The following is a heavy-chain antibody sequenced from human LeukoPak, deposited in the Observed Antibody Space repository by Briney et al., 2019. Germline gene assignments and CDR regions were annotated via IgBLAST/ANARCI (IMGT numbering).Heavy chain of an antibody. D-gene: IGHD3-22*01. CDR1: GGSISGYY. V-gene: IGHV4-59*01. J-gene: IGHJ4*02. CDR3: ARARCYYDSSGYLYFDY. CDR2: IFYSGST. Sequence: SETLSLTCTVSGGSISGYYWSWIRQPPGKGLECVGYIFYSGSTNYNPSLKSRVIISVDTSKNQFSLKLSSVTAADTAVYYCARARCYYDSSGYLYFDYWGQGTLVTVSS.